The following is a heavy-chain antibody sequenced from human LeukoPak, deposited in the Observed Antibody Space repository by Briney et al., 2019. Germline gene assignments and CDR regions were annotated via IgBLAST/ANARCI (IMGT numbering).Heavy chain of an antibody. CDR3: AKDRDGGYYDSSGYPDY. D-gene: IGHD3-22*01. J-gene: IGHJ4*02. Sequence: GGSLRLSCAASGFTFDDYAMHWVRQAPGKGLEWVSLISGDGGSTYYADSVKGRFTISRDNSKSSLYLQMNSLRTEDTALYYCAKDRDGGYYDSSGYPDYWGQGTLVTVSS. V-gene: IGHV3-43*02. CDR1: GFTFDDYA. CDR2: ISGDGGST.